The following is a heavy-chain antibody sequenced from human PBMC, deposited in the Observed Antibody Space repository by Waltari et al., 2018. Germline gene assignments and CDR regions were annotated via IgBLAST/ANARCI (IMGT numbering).Heavy chain of an antibody. V-gene: IGHV1-69*05. CDR3: ARDLLPGTTGTTLGFDY. CDR2: IIPIFGTA. D-gene: IGHD1-1*01. CDR1: GGNFSSYA. J-gene: IGHJ4*02. Sequence: QVQLVQSGAEVKKPGSSVKVSCKASGGNFSSYAISWVRQAPGQGLEWMGGIIPIFGTANYAQKFQGRVTITTDESTSTAYMELSSLRSEDTAVYYCARDLLPGTTGTTLGFDYWGQGTLVTVSS.